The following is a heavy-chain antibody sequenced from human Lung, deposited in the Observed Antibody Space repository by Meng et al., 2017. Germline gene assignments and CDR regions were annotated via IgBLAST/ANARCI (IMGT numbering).Heavy chain of an antibody. Sequence: GPQQQGGVGLLKPSEPLSRTGGVSGGSFSDYYWSWIRQPPGKGLEWIGEINHSGSTNYNPSLESRATISVDTSQNNLSLKLSSVTAADSAVYYCARGPTTMAHDFDYWGQGTLVTVSS. D-gene: IGHD4-11*01. V-gene: IGHV4-34*01. J-gene: IGHJ4*02. CDR2: INHSGST. CDR3: ARGPTTMAHDFDY. CDR1: GGSFSDYY.